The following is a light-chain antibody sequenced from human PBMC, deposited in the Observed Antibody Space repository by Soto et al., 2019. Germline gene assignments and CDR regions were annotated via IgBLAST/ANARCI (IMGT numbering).Light chain of an antibody. CDR3: PQYDTSSPLYT. Sequence: EIVLTQSPGTLSLSPGERATLSCRASQSVSSNYLAWYQQKPGQAPRLLMYGASSRATGIPDRFSGSGSGTDFTLTISRLESQALTVYYSPQYDTSSPLYTFGQGTKLEIK. CDR1: QSVSSNY. J-gene: IGKJ2*01. V-gene: IGKV3-20*01. CDR2: GAS.